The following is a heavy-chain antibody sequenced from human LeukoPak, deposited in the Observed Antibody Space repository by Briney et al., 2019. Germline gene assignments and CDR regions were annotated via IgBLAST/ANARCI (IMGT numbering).Heavy chain of an antibody. D-gene: IGHD3-22*01. Sequence: SETLCLTCTVSGGSISSGSYYWSWIRQPAGKGLEWIGRIYTSGSTNYNPSLKSRVTISVDTSKNQFSLKLSSVTAADTAVYYCARDASRYYDAGDYWGQGTLVTVSS. V-gene: IGHV4-61*02. CDR2: IYTSGST. CDR1: GGSISSGSYY. J-gene: IGHJ4*02. CDR3: ARDASRYYDAGDY.